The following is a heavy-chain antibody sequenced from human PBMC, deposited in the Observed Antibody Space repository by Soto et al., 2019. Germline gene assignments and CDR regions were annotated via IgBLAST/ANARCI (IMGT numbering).Heavy chain of an antibody. Sequence: QVQLQQWGAGLLKPSETLSLTCAVYGGSFSGYYWSWIRQPPGKGLEWIGEINHSGSTNYNPSLKSRVTISVDTSKNQFSLKLSSVTAVDTAVYYCARGRHAARFNYDYWGQGTLVTVSS. D-gene: IGHD6-6*01. V-gene: IGHV4-34*01. CDR1: GGSFSGYY. J-gene: IGHJ4*02. CDR2: INHSGST. CDR3: ARGRHAARFNYDY.